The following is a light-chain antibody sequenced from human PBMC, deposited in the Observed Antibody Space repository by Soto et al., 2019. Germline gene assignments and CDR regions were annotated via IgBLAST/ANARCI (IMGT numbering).Light chain of an antibody. J-gene: IGKJ5*01. V-gene: IGKV3D-15*01. CDR2: GAS. Sequence: EIVMTQSPATLSVSPGERATLSCRASQSVSTNLAWYQQKLGQAPRLLIYGASTRATGIPARFSGSGSGTEFILTISSLQSEDFAVYYCQQYNKWPPLTFG. CDR1: QSVSTN. CDR3: QQYNKWPPLT.